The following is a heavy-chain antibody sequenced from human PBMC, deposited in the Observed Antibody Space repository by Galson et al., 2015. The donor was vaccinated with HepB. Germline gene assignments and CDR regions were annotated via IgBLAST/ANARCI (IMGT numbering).Heavy chain of an antibody. D-gene: IGHD2-15*01. V-gene: IGHV1-24*01. CDR1: GYTLTELS. J-gene: IGHJ6*03. Sequence: SVKVSCKVSGYTLTELSMHWVRQAPGKGLEWMGGFDPEDGETIYAQKFQGRVTMTEDTSTDTAYMELSSLRSEDTAVYYCARVGYCSGGSCYSTPKRPYYYMDVWGKGTTVTVSS. CDR2: FDPEDGET. CDR3: ARVGYCSGGSCYSTPKRPYYYMDV.